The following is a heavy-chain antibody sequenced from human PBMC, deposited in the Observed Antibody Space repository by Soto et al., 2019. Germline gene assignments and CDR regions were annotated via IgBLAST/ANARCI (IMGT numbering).Heavy chain of an antibody. J-gene: IGHJ6*02. Sequence: VASVKVSCKASGGTFSSYAISWVRQAPGQGLEWMGGIIPIFGTANYAQKFQGRVTMTADESISTAYMELSSLRSDDTAVYYCARDHPVGATYYYYGMDVWGQGTTVTVSS. CDR1: GGTFSSYA. V-gene: IGHV1-69*13. CDR3: ARDHPVGATYYYYGMDV. D-gene: IGHD1-26*01. CDR2: IIPIFGTA.